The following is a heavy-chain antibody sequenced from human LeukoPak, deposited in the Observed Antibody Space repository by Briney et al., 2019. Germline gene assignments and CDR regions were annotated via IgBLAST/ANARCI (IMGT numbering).Heavy chain of an antibody. V-gene: IGHV4-34*01. J-gene: IGHJ5*02. CDR1: GGSFSGYY. CDR2: INHSGST. CDR3: ARGVRWGTNWFDP. Sequence: SETLSLTCAVYGGSFSGYYRSWIRQPPGKGLEWIGEINHSGSTNYNPSLKSRVTISVDTSKNQFSLKLSSVTAADTAVYYCARGVRWGTNWFDPWGQGTLVTVSS. D-gene: IGHD3-16*01.